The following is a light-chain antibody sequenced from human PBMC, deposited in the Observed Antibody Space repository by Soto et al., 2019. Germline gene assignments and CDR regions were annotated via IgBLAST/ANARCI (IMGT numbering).Light chain of an antibody. CDR2: AAS. CDR3: QQSYSTLIFT. V-gene: IGKV1-39*01. CDR1: QSISSY. J-gene: IGKJ3*01. Sequence: DIQMTQSPSSLSASVGDRVTITCRASQSISSYLNWYQQKPGKDPKLLIYAASSLQSGVPLRFSGSGSGTDFTLTISSLQPEDFATYYCQQSYSTLIFTFGPGTKVDIK.